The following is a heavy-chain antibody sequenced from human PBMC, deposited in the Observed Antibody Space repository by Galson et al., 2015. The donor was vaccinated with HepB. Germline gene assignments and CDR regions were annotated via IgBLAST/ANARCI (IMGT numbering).Heavy chain of an antibody. CDR2: ISAYNGNT. CDR1: GYTFTSYG. CDR3: ARDSYYYGSGSYDY. V-gene: IGHV1-18*01. J-gene: IGHJ4*02. D-gene: IGHD3-10*01. Sequence: SVKVSCKASGYTFTSYGIGWVRQAPGQGLEWMGWISAYNGNTNYAQKLQGRVTMTTDTSTSTAYMELRSLRSDDTAVYYCARDSYYYGSGSYDYWGQGTLVTVSS.